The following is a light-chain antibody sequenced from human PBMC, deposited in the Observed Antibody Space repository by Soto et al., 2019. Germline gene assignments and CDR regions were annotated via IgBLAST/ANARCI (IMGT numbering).Light chain of an antibody. V-gene: IGLV2-8*01. CDR2: EVS. CDR3: SSYAGSNSV. J-gene: IGLJ3*02. CDR1: SSDVGGYNY. Sequence: QSALTQPPSASGSPGQSVTISCTGTSSDVGGYNYVSWYQQHPGKAPKVMIYEVSKRPSGVPDRFSGSKSGNTVSLTVSGLQAEDEADYYCSSYAGSNSVFGGGTKLTVL.